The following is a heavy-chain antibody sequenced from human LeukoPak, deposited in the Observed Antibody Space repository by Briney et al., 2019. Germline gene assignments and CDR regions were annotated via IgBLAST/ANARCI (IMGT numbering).Heavy chain of an antibody. CDR1: GGSISSSSYY. V-gene: IGHV4-39*01. D-gene: IGHD2-2*01. CDR3: ARHLAGYRSSTSCRYNWFDP. CDR2: IYYSGST. J-gene: IGHJ5*02. Sequence: SETLSLTCTVSGGSISSSSYYWGWIRQPPGKGLEWIGSIYYSGSTYYNPSLKSRVTISVDTSKNQFSLKLSSVTAADTAVYYCARHLAGYRSSTSCRYNWFDPWGQGTLVTVSS.